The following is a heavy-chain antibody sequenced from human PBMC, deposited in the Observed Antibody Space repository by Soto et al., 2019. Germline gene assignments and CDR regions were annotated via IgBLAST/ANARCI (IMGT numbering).Heavy chain of an antibody. Sequence: SETLSLTCTVSGGSISSGGYYWSWIRQHPGKGLEWIGYIYYSGSTYYNPSLKSRVTISVDTSKNQFSLKLSSVTAADTAVYYCASVYSYGSYFDYWGQGTLVTVSS. D-gene: IGHD5-18*01. V-gene: IGHV4-31*03. CDR1: GGSISSGGYY. CDR2: IYYSGST. J-gene: IGHJ4*02. CDR3: ASVYSYGSYFDY.